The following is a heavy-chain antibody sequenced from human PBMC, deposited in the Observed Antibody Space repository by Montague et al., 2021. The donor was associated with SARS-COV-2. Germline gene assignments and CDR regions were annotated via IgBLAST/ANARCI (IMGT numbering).Heavy chain of an antibody. CDR1: GGPLSGVF. J-gene: IGHJ4*02. D-gene: IGHD1-26*01. Sequence: SETLSLTCAVYGGPLSGVFWSWIRQAPGKGPEWIAGLDDRGGATYNPSQKSRISVSVETSSHEFSLNMMSMTGTETATYYCARELVGGGAFDTWGQGTLVIVSS. V-gene: IGHV4-34*01. CDR2: LDDRGGA. CDR3: ARELVGGGAFDT.